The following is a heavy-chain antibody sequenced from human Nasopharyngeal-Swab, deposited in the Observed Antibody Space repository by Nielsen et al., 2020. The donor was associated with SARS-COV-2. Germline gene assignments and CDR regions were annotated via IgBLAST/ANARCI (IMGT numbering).Heavy chain of an antibody. D-gene: IGHD3-3*01. CDR3: ARDGLDYDFWSAYFMDV. CDR1: GLTFSNYN. CDR2: ISGSTTYI. V-gene: IGHV3-21*01. J-gene: IGHJ6*02. Sequence: GESLKISCAASGLTFSNYNMNWVRQAPGKGLEWVSSISGSTTYIYYADSVRGRFTISRDNAKNSLHLQMNSLRAEDTAVYYCARDGLDYDFWSAYFMDVWGQGTTVTVSS.